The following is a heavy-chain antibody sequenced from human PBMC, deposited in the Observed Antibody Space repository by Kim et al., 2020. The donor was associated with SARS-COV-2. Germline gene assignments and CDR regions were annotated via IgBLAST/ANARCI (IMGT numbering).Heavy chain of an antibody. CDR3: ARIVVVPAAIRYGMDV. J-gene: IGHJ6*02. D-gene: IGHD2-2*01. V-gene: IGHV4-59*01. Sequence: SLKSRVTISVDTSKNQFSLKLSSVTAADTAVYYCARIVVVPAAIRYGMDVWGQGTTVTVSS.